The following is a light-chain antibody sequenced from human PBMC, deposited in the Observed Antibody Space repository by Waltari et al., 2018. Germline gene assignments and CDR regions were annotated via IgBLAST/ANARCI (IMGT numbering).Light chain of an antibody. CDR1: QSLSSSF. J-gene: IGKJ5*01. CDR2: AAS. Sequence: EIVLTQSPDTLSLSPGEGATLSCRASQSLSSSFLAWYQHKPGQGPRLLIYAASSRATGIPGRFSGGKSGTDFILTISRLEPEDFAVYYCQQYGSSPVTFGQGTRLEIK. V-gene: IGKV3-20*01. CDR3: QQYGSSPVT.